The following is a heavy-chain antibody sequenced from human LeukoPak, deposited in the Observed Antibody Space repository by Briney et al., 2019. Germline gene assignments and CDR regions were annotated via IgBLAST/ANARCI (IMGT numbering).Heavy chain of an antibody. CDR1: GFTFSIYA. D-gene: IGHD6-19*01. Sequence: HPGGSLRFSCAASGFTFSIYAMSWVRQAPGKGLEWVSGITGGRSTYYADSVKGRFSISRDNSKNTLYLQMNSLRAEDTAVYYCVKEGQWLVSDYFDYWGQGTLVTVSS. J-gene: IGHJ4*02. CDR3: VKEGQWLVSDYFDY. CDR2: ITGGRST. V-gene: IGHV3-23*01.